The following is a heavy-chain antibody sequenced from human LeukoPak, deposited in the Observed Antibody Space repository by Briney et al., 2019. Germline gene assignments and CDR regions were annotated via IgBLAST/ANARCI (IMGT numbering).Heavy chain of an antibody. CDR3: ARVRGYYDSSGYYYYYYYGMDV. D-gene: IGHD3-22*01. CDR2: INAGNGNT. J-gene: IGHJ6*02. V-gene: IGHV1-3*01. Sequence: GASVKVPCKASGYTFTSYAMHWVRQAPGQRLEWMGWINAGNGNTKYSQKFQGRVTITRDTSASTAYMELSSLRSEDTAVYYCARVRGYYDSSGYYYYYYYGMDVWGQGTTVTVSS. CDR1: GYTFTSYA.